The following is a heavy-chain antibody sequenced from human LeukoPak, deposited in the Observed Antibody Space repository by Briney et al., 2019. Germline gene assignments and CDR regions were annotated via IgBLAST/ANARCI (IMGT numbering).Heavy chain of an antibody. J-gene: IGHJ4*02. Sequence: GGSLRLSCAASGFTFSSYSMNWVRQAPGKGLEWVANIKQDGSEKHYVDSVKGRFTISRDNAKNSLYLQMNSLRAEDTAVYYCVRWVYSSGWVFDDWGQGTLVTVSS. CDR3: VRWVYSSGWVFDD. CDR2: IKQDGSEK. D-gene: IGHD6-19*01. V-gene: IGHV3-7*01. CDR1: GFTFSSYS.